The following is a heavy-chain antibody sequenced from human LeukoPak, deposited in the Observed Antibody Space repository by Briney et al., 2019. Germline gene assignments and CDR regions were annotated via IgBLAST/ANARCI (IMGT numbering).Heavy chain of an antibody. D-gene: IGHD3-10*01. CDR1: GFTFSSYS. V-gene: IGHV3-21*01. CDR2: ISSSSSYI. CDR3: ARGLLWFGELLSVFDY. J-gene: IGHJ4*02. Sequence: GGSLRLSCAAPGFTFSSYSMNWVRQAPGKGLEWVSSISSSSSYIYYADSVKGRFTISRDNAKNSLYLQMNSLRAEDTAVYYCARGLLWFGELLSVFDYWGQGTLVTVSS.